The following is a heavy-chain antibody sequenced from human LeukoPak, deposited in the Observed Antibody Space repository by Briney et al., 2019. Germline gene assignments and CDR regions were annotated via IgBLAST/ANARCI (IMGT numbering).Heavy chain of an antibody. V-gene: IGHV3-23*01. Sequence: GGSLRLPCAASGFTFSSYAMSWVRQAPGKGLEWVSAISGSGGSTYYADSVKGRFTISRDNSKNTLYLQMNSLRAEDTAVYYCAKVEGLTVTTDWGQGTLVTVSS. CDR2: ISGSGGST. CDR1: GFTFSSYA. D-gene: IGHD4-11*01. J-gene: IGHJ4*02. CDR3: AKVEGLTVTTD.